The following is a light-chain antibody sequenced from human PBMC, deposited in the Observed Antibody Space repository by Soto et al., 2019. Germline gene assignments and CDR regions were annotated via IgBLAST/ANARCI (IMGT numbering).Light chain of an antibody. CDR1: QSVGSN. CDR3: QHYGRSPFP. Sequence: ERVMTQSPATLSVSPGERATHSCRASQSVGSNLAWYQQKPGQAPRLLIFGASSRATGVPARFSGSGSGTEFTLTINSLQSEDFAIYYCQHYGRSPFPFGQGTKLEIK. CDR2: GAS. J-gene: IGKJ2*01. V-gene: IGKV3-15*01.